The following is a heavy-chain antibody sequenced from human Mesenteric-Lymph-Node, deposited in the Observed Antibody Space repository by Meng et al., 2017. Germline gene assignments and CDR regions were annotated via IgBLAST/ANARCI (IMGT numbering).Heavy chain of an antibody. CDR3: ARIFRYSVHD. CDR2: ISSSSSYI. CDR1: RFTFSIYW. D-gene: IGHD6-13*01. J-gene: IGHJ4*02. Sequence: SLNISCAASRFTFSIYWMSWVRQAPGKGLEWVSSISSSSSYIYYADSVKGRFTISRDNAKNSLYLQMNSLRAEDTAVYYCARIFRYSVHDWGQGTLVTVSS. V-gene: IGHV3-21*01.